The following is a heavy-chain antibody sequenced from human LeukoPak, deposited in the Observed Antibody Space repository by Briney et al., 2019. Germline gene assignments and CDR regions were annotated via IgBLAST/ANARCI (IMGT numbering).Heavy chain of an antibody. CDR2: IRYDGSNK. CDR3: AKKVGLVSAPLYYFDV. V-gene: IGHV3-30*02. CDR1: GFTFSSYG. J-gene: IGHJ4*02. Sequence: PGGSLRLSWAASGFTFSSYGMHWVRQAPGKGLEWVAFIRYDGSNKYYADSVKGRFTISRDNSKNTLFLQMNSLRAEDTAIYYCAKKVGLVSAPLYYFDVWGQGTLVTVSS. D-gene: IGHD5/OR15-5a*01.